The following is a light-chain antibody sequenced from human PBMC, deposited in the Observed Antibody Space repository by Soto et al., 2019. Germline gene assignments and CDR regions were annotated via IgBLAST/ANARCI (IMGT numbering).Light chain of an antibody. CDR2: DAS. V-gene: IGKV3D-20*01. CDR3: QQYGSSLWT. J-gene: IGKJ1*01. CDR1: QSVSSSY. Sequence: EIVWTQSPSTLSLSPWERATLSCGASQSVSSSYLAWYQQKPGLAPRLLIYDASSRATGIPDRFSGSGSGTDFTLTISRLEPEDFAVYYCQQYGSSLWTFGQGTKVDIK.